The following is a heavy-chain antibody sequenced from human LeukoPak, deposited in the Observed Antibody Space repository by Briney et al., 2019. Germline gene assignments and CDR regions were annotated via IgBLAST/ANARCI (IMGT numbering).Heavy chain of an antibody. CDR2: IIPILGIA. CDR1: RGTFSSYA. D-gene: IGHD2-15*01. CDR3: ARAGIVVVAATPYYYYGMDV. V-gene: IGHV1-69*04. J-gene: IGHJ6*02. Sequence: GASVKVSCKASRGTFSSYAISWVRQAPGQGLEWMGRIIPILGIANYAQKFQGRVTITADKSTSKAYMELSSLRSEDTAVYYCARAGIVVVAATPYYYYGMDVWGQGTTVTVSS.